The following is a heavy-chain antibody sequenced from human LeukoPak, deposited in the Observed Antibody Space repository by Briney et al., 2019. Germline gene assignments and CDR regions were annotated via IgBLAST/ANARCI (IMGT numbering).Heavy chain of an antibody. Sequence: PSETLSLTCSVSSDSIIGYYWTWVRQPPGKGLEWIGYVPYSGSTNCNPSLKSRVTISLDMSNKQFSLKLSSVTAADTAVYYCARDSRAGFDSWGQGTLVTVSS. CDR2: VPYSGST. V-gene: IGHV4-59*01. D-gene: IGHD6-13*01. CDR3: ARDSRAGFDS. CDR1: SDSIIGYY. J-gene: IGHJ4*02.